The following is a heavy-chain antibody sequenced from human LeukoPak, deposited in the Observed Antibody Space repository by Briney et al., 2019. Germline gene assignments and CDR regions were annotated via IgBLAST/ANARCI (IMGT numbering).Heavy chain of an antibody. CDR1: GDSVSSNCAA. V-gene: IGHV6-1*01. D-gene: IGHD4-17*01. CDR2: TYYRSKWYN. Sequence: SQTLSLTCAISGDSVSSNCAAWNWIRQSPSRGLEWLGRTYYRSKWYNDYAVSVKSRITINPDISKNQLSLQLNSVTPEDTAVYYFAREPHYGDFTVVWGQGTLVTVSS. CDR3: AREPHYGDFTVV. J-gene: IGHJ4*02.